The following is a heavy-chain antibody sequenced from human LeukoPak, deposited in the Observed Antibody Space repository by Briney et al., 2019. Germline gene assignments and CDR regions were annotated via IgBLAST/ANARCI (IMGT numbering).Heavy chain of an antibody. CDR3: ARAGYYLSPYFFDY. D-gene: IGHD3-3*01. J-gene: IGHJ4*02. V-gene: IGHV3-30-3*01. CDR1: GFTFSTYT. CDR2: ISFDGSNT. Sequence: GGSLRLSCAASGFTFSTYTMHWVRQAPGKGLEWVAFISFDGSNTYYADSVKGRFTISTDNSKNTLYLQMNSLRAEDTAVYYCARAGYYLSPYFFDYWGQGTLVTVSS.